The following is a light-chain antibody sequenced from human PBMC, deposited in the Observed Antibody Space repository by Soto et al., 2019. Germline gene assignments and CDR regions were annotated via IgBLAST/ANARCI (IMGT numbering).Light chain of an antibody. V-gene: IGLV1-40*01. CDR3: FSYTTSSTLV. CDR1: SSNIGAHYD. Sequence: QSVLTQPPSVSGVPGQRVTISCTGSSSNIGAHYDVHWYQQLPGTAPKLLIYGNSNRPSGVPDRFSGSKSGTSASLAITGLQAEDEADYYCFSYTTSSTLVFGGGTKVTVL. CDR2: GNS. J-gene: IGLJ3*02.